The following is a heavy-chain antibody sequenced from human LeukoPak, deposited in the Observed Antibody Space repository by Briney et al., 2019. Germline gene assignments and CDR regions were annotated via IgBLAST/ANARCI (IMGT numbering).Heavy chain of an antibody. CDR1: GGSISSYY. CDR2: IYYSGST. CDR3: ARDSDYYYYYMDV. V-gene: IGHV4-59*12. Sequence: SETLSLTCTVSGGSISSYYWSWIRQPPGKGLEWIGSIYYSGSTYYNPSLKSRVTISLDTSKNQFSLRLSSVTAADTAMYYCARDSDYYYYYMDVWGKGTTVTVSS. J-gene: IGHJ6*03.